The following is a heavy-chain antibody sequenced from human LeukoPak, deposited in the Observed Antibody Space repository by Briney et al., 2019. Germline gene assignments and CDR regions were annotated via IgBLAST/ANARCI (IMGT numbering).Heavy chain of an antibody. Sequence: GGSLRLSCAASGFTFDDYAMHWVRQAPGKGLEWVSGISWNSGSIGYADSVKGRFTISRDNAKNSLYLQMNSLRAEDTALYYCAKDLGPIYYGSGSYYIGFDYWGQGTLVTVSS. V-gene: IGHV3-9*01. CDR3: AKDLGPIYYGSGSYYIGFDY. CDR2: ISWNSGSI. J-gene: IGHJ4*02. D-gene: IGHD3-10*01. CDR1: GFTFDDYA.